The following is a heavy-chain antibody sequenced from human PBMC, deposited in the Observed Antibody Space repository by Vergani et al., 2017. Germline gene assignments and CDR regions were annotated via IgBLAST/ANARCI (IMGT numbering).Heavy chain of an antibody. CDR2: IIPILGIA. CDR1: GGTFSSYT. Sequence: QVQLVQSGAEVKKPGSSVKVSCKASGGTFSSYTISWVRQAPGQWLEWMGRIIPILGIANYAQKFQGRVTITADKSTSTAYMELSSLRSEVTAVYYCARDRTYSGYDDIYIWFDPWGQGTLVTVSS. D-gene: IGHD5-12*01. V-gene: IGHV1-69*08. J-gene: IGHJ5*02. CDR3: ARDRTYSGYDDIYIWFDP.